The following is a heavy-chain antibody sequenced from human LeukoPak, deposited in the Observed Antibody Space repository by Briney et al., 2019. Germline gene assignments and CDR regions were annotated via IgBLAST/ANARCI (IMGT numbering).Heavy chain of an antibody. J-gene: IGHJ4*02. Sequence: SDTLSLTCTVSGDSISRYYWSWIRQPAGKGLEWIGRISNSGSTKYNPSLNSRVTMSVDTSKNQLSLRLSSVTAADTATYYCTRENRPFCPFAFWGQGVMVTVSS. CDR3: TRENRPFCPFAF. D-gene: IGHD3-3*01. V-gene: IGHV4-4*07. CDR2: ISNSGST. CDR1: GDSISRYY.